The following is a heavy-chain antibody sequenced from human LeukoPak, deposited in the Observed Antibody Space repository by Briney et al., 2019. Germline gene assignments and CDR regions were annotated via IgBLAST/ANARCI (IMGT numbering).Heavy chain of an antibody. V-gene: IGHV3-11*04. J-gene: IGHJ4*02. CDR1: GFTFSDYY. Sequence: GGSLRLSCAASGFTFSDYYMSWIRQAPGRGLEWVSYISSSGSTIYYADSVKGRFTISRDNAKNTLYLQMNSLRAEDTAVYYCARDRQGSGSYSPLNYWGQGTLVTVSS. D-gene: IGHD3-10*01. CDR2: ISSSGSTI. CDR3: ARDRQGSGSYSPLNY.